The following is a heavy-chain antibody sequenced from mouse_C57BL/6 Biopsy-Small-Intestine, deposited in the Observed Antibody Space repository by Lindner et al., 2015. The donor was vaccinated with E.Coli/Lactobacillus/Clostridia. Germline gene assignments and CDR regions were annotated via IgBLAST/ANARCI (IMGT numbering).Heavy chain of an antibody. CDR1: GYTFTDNY. J-gene: IGHJ2*01. Sequence: VQLQESGPELVKPGASVKIPCKASGYTFTDNYMNWVKQSHGKSLEWIGDINPDNGGTNYNQKFKDKATLTVDKSSSTAYMELHSLTSEDSAVYYCARLGYRYGFWGQGTTLTVSS. D-gene: IGHD2-12*01. CDR3: ARLGYRYGF. CDR2: INPDNGGT. V-gene: IGHV1-26*01.